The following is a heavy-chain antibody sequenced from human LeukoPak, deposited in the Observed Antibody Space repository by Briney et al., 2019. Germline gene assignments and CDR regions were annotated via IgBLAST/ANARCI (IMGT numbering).Heavy chain of an antibody. CDR3: ARQAYDSIGFYDY. CDR2: IHHGGST. CDR1: GYSISSGHW. Sequence: PSETLSLTCAVSGYSISSGHWWSWVRQPPGKGLEWIGEIHHGGSTNYNPSLKSRVTISVDKSKNQFSLKLDSVTAADTAVYYCARQAYDSIGFYDYWGQGTLVTVSS. J-gene: IGHJ4*02. D-gene: IGHD3-22*01. V-gene: IGHV4-4*02.